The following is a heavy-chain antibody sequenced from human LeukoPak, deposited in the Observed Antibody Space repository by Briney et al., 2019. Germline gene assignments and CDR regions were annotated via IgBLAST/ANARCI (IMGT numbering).Heavy chain of an antibody. J-gene: IGHJ4*02. CDR2: IYTSGGT. D-gene: IGHD6-6*01. CDR1: GDSISSYY. Sequence: SETLSLTCTVSGDSISSYYWSWIRQPPGQGLEWIGYIYTSGGTNYIPSLKGRVTISIDTSKNQFSLKLSSVTAADSAVYYCGRLTRLSTSPDRYYLDYWGQGTLVTVSS. CDR3: GRLTRLSTSPDRYYLDY. V-gene: IGHV4-4*09.